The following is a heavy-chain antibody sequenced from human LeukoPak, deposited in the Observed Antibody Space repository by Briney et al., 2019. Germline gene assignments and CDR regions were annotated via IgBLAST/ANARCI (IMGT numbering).Heavy chain of an antibody. CDR1: GGSISSSSYY. CDR2: IYYSGST. CDR3: ARRGVVPAAMHDAFDI. J-gene: IGHJ3*02. V-gene: IGHV4-39*01. D-gene: IGHD2-2*01. Sequence: SETLSLTCTVSGGSISSSSYYWGWIRQPPGKGLEWIGSIYYSGSTYYNPSLKSRVTISVDTSKNQFSLKLSSVTAADTAVYYCARRGVVPAAMHDAFDIWGQGTMVTVSS.